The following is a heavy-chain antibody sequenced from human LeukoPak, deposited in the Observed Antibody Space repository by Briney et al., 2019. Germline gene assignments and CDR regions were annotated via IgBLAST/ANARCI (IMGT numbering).Heavy chain of an antibody. J-gene: IGHJ4*02. Sequence: GGSLRLSCAASGFTFSSYSMNWDRQAPGKGLEWVSSISSSSSYIYYADSVKGRFTISRDNAKNSLYLQMNSLRAEDTAVYYCARIGTATVDYWGQGTLVTVSS. V-gene: IGHV3-21*01. D-gene: IGHD5-12*01. CDR3: ARIGTATVDY. CDR2: ISSSSSYI. CDR1: GFTFSSYS.